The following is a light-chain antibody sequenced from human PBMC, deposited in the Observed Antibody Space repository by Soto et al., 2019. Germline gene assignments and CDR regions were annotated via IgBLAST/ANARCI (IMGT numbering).Light chain of an antibody. CDR1: QGILDY. J-gene: IGKJ1*01. CDR3: QKYNTAPQT. V-gene: IGKV1-27*01. CDR2: AAS. Sequence: DIQMTQSPSSLSASVGDRVTITCRASQGILDYVAWFQQKPGKAPRLLIFAASTLHSGVPSRFSGSGAWTDFTLTISSLQPEDAATSYCQKYNTAPQTFGQGTTVEIK.